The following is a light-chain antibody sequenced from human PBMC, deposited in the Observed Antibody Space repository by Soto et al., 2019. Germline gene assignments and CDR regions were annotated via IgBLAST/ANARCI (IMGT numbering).Light chain of an antibody. CDR3: SSYTSSTTWV. V-gene: IGLV2-14*01. CDR1: SSDVGRYKF. CDR2: EVS. Sequence: QSALTQPASVSGSPGQSITISCTGTSSDVGRYKFVSWYQQHPDKAPKLMIYEVSDRPPGVSNRFSGSKSGNTASLTISGLQADDEADYYCSSYTSSTTWVFGEGTKLTVL. J-gene: IGLJ3*02.